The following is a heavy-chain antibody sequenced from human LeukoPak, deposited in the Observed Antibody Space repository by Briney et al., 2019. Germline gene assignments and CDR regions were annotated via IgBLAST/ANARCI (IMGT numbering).Heavy chain of an antibody. Sequence: SETLSLTCAVYGGSFSGYYWSWIRQPPGKGLEWIGEINHSGSTNYNPSLKSRVTISVDTSKNQFSLKLSSVTAADTAVYYCARETDYGDSWFDPWGQGTLVTVSS. V-gene: IGHV4-34*01. CDR1: GGSFSGYY. D-gene: IGHD4-17*01. J-gene: IGHJ5*02. CDR2: INHSGST. CDR3: ARETDYGDSWFDP.